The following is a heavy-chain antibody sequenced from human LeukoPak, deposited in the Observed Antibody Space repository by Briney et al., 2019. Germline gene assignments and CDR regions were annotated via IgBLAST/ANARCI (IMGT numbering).Heavy chain of an antibody. CDR1: GGSISSYY. V-gene: IGHV4-59*12. J-gene: IGHJ6*02. CDR2: IFYSGST. Sequence: SETLSLTCTVSGGSISSYYWSWLRQPPGKGLEWIGYIFYSGSTNYNPSLKSRLTISVDTSNNQFSLKLSSVTAADTAVYYCARGPLAAAGTLTYYYYGMDVWGQGTTVTVSS. D-gene: IGHD6-13*01. CDR3: ARGPLAAAGTLTYYYYGMDV.